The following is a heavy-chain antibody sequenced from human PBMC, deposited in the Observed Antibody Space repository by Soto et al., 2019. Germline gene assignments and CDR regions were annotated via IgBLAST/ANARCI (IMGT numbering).Heavy chain of an antibody. CDR2: IRSKPNNYAT. CDR3: AGDFYYNMDV. V-gene: IGHV3-73*02. CDR1: GFPFNGSA. J-gene: IGHJ6*02. Sequence: EVQLVESGGGLVHPGGSPKLSCAASGFPFNGSAMHWVRQASGKGLEWVGRIRSKPNNYATAYAASLKGRFTISRDDSKNTAYLQMNSLKTEDTAVYYCAGDFYYNMDVWGQGTTVTVSS.